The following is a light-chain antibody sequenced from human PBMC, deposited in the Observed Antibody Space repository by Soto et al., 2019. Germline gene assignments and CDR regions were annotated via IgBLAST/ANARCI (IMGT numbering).Light chain of an antibody. CDR1: QSISSY. V-gene: IGKV1-39*01. CDR3: QQSTEGT. J-gene: IGKJ1*01. Sequence: DIPMTQSPSSLSASVGDRVTITCRASQSISSYLNWYQQKPGKAPKLLIYAASSLQSGVPSRFSGSGSGTDFTLTISSLQPEDFATYYCQQSTEGTFGQGTKVEIK. CDR2: AAS.